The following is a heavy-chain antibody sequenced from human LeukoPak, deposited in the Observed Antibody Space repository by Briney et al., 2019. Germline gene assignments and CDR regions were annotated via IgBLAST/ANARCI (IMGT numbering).Heavy chain of an antibody. CDR3: VRVRSNGWSYFDY. CDR2: INSDGSST. J-gene: IGHJ4*02. V-gene: IGHV3-74*01. CDR1: GFTFSSYW. D-gene: IGHD6-19*01. Sequence: GGSLRLSCAASGFTFSSYWTHWVRQAPGKGLVWVSRINSDGSSTSYADSVKGRFTISRDNAKNTLYLQMNSLRAEDTAVYYCVRVRSNGWSYFDYWGQGTLVTVSS.